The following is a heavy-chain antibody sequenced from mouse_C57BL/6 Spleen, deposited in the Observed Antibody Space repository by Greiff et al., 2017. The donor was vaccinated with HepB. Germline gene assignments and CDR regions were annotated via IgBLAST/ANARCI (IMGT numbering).Heavy chain of an antibody. CDR2: SRNKANDYTT. J-gene: IGHJ1*03. CDR3: ARDHYYGSSYDWYFDV. V-gene: IGHV7-1*01. CDR1: GFTFSDFY. Sequence: EVKLVESGGGLVQSGRSLRLSCATSGFTFSDFYMEWVRQAPGKGLEWIAASRNKANDYTTEYSASVKGRFIVSRDTSQSILYLQMNALRAEDTAIYYCARDHYYGSSYDWYFDVWGTGTTVTVSS. D-gene: IGHD1-1*01.